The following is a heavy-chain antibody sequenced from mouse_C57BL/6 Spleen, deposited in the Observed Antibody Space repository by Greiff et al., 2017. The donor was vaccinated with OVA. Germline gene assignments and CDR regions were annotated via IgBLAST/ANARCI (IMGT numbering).Heavy chain of an antibody. D-gene: IGHD4-1*01. J-gene: IGHJ1*03. CDR3: ARPHWDDWYFDV. Sequence: AAEGVDFSRYWMSWVRRAPGKGLEWIGEINPDSSTINYAPSLKDKFIISRDNAKNTLYLQMSKVRSEDTALYYCARPHWDDWYFDVWGTGTTVTVSS. V-gene: IGHV4-1*01. CDR1: GVDFSRYW. CDR2: INPDSSTI.